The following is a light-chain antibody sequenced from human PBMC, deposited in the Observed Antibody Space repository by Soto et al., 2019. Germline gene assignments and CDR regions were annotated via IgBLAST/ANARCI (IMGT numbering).Light chain of an antibody. J-gene: IGKJ5*01. CDR2: GAS. V-gene: IGKV1-39*01. CDR1: QNVYSY. Sequence: DIQMTQSPSSLSASVGDRVTITCRASQNVYSYLSWFQQKPGKAPNLLIYGASSLQTGVPSRFSGGGSGTEFTLTISSLQPEDFAIYYCQQSYDIPPITFGQGTRLEIK. CDR3: QQSYDIPPIT.